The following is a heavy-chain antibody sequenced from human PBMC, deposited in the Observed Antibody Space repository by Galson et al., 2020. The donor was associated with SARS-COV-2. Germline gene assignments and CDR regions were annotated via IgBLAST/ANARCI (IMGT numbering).Heavy chain of an antibody. CDR3: ASLTST. CDR2: TNPDGSGK. V-gene: IGHV3-7*02. J-gene: IGHJ5*02. CDR1: GFTFSGFW. Sequence: GESLKISCAASGFTFSGFWMTWVRPAPGRGLEWVAHTNPDGSGKNYVDSVKGRFTISRDNAKNSLYLQMNSLRVEDTAVYYCASLTSTWGQGTLVTVSS.